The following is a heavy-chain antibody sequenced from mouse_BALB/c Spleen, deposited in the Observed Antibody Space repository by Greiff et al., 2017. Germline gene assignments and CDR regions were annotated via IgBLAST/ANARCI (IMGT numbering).Heavy chain of an antibody. J-gene: IGHJ4*01. Sequence: EVHLVESGGSLVQPGGSRKLSCAASGFTFSSFGMHWVRQAPEKGLEWVAYISSGSSTIYYADTVKGRFTISRDNPKNTLFLQMTSLRSEDTAMYYCARGVAAMDYWGQGTSVTVSS. CDR1: GFTFSSFG. CDR2: ISSGSSTI. V-gene: IGHV5-17*02. D-gene: IGHD1-1*02. CDR3: ARGVAAMDY.